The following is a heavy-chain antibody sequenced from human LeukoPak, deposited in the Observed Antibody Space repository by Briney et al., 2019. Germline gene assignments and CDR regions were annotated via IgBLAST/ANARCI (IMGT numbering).Heavy chain of an antibody. CDR1: GFTFSSYA. J-gene: IGHJ4*01. Sequence: TGGSLRLSCAASGFTFSSYAMSWVRQAPGKGLEWVSGISGRGGYTYYADSVKGRFTISRDNSKNTLYLQMNSLTVEDTAVYYCAKDYSSGWCLDYWGQESLVTVSS. V-gene: IGHV3-23*01. CDR2: ISGRGGYT. CDR3: AKDYSSGWCLDY. D-gene: IGHD6-19*01.